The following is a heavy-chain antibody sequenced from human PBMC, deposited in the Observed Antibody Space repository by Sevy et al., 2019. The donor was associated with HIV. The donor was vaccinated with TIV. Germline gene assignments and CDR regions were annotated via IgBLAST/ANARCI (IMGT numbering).Heavy chain of an antibody. D-gene: IGHD3-22*01. CDR3: ARRTGEYYYDSSGYYWANWFDP. CDR1: GGSISSYY. J-gene: IGHJ5*02. V-gene: IGHV4-59*12. CDR2: IYYSGST. Sequence: SDILSLTCTVSGGSISSYYWSWIRQPPGKGLEWIGYIYYSGSTNYNPSLKSRVTISVDTSKNQFSLKLSSVTAADTAVYYCARRTGEYYYDSSGYYWANWFDPWGQGTLVTVSS.